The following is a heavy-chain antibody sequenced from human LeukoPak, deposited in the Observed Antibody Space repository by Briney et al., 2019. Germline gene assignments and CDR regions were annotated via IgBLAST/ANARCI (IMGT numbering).Heavy chain of an antibody. Sequence: SETLSLTCAVYGGSFSGYYWSWIRQPPGKGLEWIGEINHSGSTNYNPSLKSRVTISVDTSKNQFSLKLSSVTAADTAVYYCARAWVPLYVVIAKPPYNWFDPWGQGTLVTVSS. CDR3: ARAWVPLYVVIAKPPYNWFDP. CDR2: INHSGST. CDR1: GGSFSGYY. J-gene: IGHJ5*02. D-gene: IGHD2-21*01. V-gene: IGHV4-34*01.